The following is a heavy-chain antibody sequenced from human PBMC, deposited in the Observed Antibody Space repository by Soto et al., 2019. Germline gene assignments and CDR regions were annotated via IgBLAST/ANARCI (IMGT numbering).Heavy chain of an antibody. Sequence: EVQLVVSGGGVVRPGGSLRLSCAASGFIFEDYGMSWVRQAPGNGLEWVSGINWNGGSTGYADSVKDRFTISRDNAKNSLYLQMHSLRAEDTALYHCARFVSSGWYVDDYWGQGTLVTVSS. CDR2: INWNGGST. J-gene: IGHJ4*02. CDR1: GFIFEDYG. V-gene: IGHV3-20*01. D-gene: IGHD6-19*01. CDR3: ARFVSSGWYVDDY.